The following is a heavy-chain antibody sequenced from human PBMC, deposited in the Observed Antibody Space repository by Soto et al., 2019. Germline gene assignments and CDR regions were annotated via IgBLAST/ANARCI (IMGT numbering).Heavy chain of an antibody. Sequence: TSETLSLTCAVSGGSISSSNWWSWVRQPPGKGLEWIGEIYHSGSTNYNPSLKSRVTMSIDRSKNQFSLKLSSVTAADTAVYYCARAEGGIFDYWGQGTLVTVSS. CDR2: IYHSGST. J-gene: IGHJ4*02. V-gene: IGHV4-4*02. CDR1: GGSISSSNW. CDR3: ARAEGGIFDY.